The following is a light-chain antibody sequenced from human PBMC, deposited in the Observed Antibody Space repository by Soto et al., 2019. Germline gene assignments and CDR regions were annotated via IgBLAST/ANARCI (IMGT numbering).Light chain of an antibody. J-gene: IGKJ1*01. CDR1: QNISTS. V-gene: IGKV1-5*01. Sequence: DIQLTQSPSTLSASVGDSVTITCRASQNISTSLAWYQHKPGKAPKLLMFDVSNLESGVPSRFSGSGSGTEFTLTISSLHSDDFATYYWQQYDYSRTFGQGTKVDIK. CDR2: DVS. CDR3: QQYDYSRT.